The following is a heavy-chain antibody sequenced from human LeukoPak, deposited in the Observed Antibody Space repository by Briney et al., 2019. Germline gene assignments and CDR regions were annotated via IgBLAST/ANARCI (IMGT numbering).Heavy chain of an antibody. Sequence: PGGSLRLSCAASGFTFSSYWMSWVRQAPGKGLEWVANIKQDGSGKYYVDSVKGRFTISRDNAKNSLYLQMNSLRAEDTAVYYCARPTLLRYFDWLLYQRPASFYFDYWGQGTLVTVPS. D-gene: IGHD3-9*01. CDR2: IKQDGSGK. J-gene: IGHJ4*02. CDR1: GFTFSSYW. V-gene: IGHV3-7*01. CDR3: ARPTLLRYFDWLLYQRPASFYFDY.